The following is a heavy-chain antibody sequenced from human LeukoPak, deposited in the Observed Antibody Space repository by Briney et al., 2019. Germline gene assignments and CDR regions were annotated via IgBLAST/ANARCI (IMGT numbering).Heavy chain of an antibody. CDR3: ARRGDYFDF. CDR2: IFTSGST. V-gene: IGHV4-4*07. CDR1: GGSISYNY. J-gene: IGHJ4*02. Sequence: SETLSLTCTVSGGSISYNYWSWIRQPAGKGLEWIGRIFTSGSTNYYPSLRSRVTMSVDTSKNQFSLKLSSVTAADTAVYYCARRGDYFDFWGQGTLVTVSS.